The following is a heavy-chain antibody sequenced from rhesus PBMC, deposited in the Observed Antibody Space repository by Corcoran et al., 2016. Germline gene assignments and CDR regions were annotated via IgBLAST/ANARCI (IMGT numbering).Heavy chain of an antibody. CDR1: GGPISSSTW. V-gene: IGHV4-65*02. J-gene: IGHJ6*01. Sequence: QVQLQESGPGLVTPSETLSLTCAVSGGPISSSTWWSWIRPPPGQGLEWIGYISGSSGSTYYNPSLKSRVTISKDTSKNQFSLKLSSVTAADTAVYYCARAGSGYRSYGLDSWGQGVVVTVSS. CDR3: ARAGSGYRSYGLDS. CDR2: ISGSSGST. D-gene: IGHD2-21*01.